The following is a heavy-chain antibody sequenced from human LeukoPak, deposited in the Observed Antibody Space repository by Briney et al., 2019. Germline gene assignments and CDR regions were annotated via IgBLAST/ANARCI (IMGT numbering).Heavy chain of an antibody. Sequence: GGSLRLSCAASGFTVSSNYMSWVRQAPGKGLEWVAVISYDGSNKYYADSVKGRFTISRDNSKNTLYLQMNSLRAEDTAVYYCARGPERTGVGTRYYYDMDVWGQGTTVTVSS. J-gene: IGHJ6*02. CDR3: ARGPERTGVGTRYYYDMDV. CDR1: GFTVSSNY. D-gene: IGHD2-8*01. V-gene: IGHV3-30-3*01. CDR2: ISYDGSNK.